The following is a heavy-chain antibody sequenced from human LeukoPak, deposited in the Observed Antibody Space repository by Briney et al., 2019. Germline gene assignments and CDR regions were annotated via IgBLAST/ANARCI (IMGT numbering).Heavy chain of an antibody. V-gene: IGHV3-48*01. J-gene: IGHJ5*01. Sequence: GGSLRLSCAASGFTFSSYSMNWVRQAPGKGLEWVSYISSSSSTIYYADSVKGRFTISRDNSKSTLYLQMSRLRVEDTAVYYCAKDRPNYHESNGHYYRLNGDSWGQGTLVTVSS. D-gene: IGHD3-22*01. CDR2: ISSSSSTI. CDR3: AKDRPNYHESNGHYYRLNGDS. CDR1: GFTFSSYS.